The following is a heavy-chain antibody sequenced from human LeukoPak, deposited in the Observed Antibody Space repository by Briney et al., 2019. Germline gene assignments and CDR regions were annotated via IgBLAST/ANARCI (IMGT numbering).Heavy chain of an antibody. Sequence: SETLSLTCTVSGGSIGSYYWSWIRQPPGKGLEWIGHIYYSGNTNYNPSLKSRVTISVDTSRNQFSLKLNSVTAADTALYYCARDHSPGAVTMWDDAFDIWGRGTMVTVSS. CDR1: GGSIGSYY. D-gene: IGHD4-17*01. V-gene: IGHV4-59*01. J-gene: IGHJ3*02. CDR3: ARDHSPGAVTMWDDAFDI. CDR2: IYYSGNT.